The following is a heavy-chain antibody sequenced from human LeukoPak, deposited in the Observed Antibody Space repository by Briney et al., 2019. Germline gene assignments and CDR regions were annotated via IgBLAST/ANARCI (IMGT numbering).Heavy chain of an antibody. CDR3: ARDLTPLDGDYSLVYY. Sequence: ASVKVSCKASGYTFGTHWMHWVRQAPGQGLEWMGIINPSGDVRLYARKFQGRVTMTRDTSISTAYMELSRLRSDDTAVYYCARDLTPLDGDYSLVYYWGQGTLVTVSS. V-gene: IGHV1-2*02. D-gene: IGHD4-17*01. CDR1: GYTFGTHW. J-gene: IGHJ4*02. CDR2: INPSGDVR.